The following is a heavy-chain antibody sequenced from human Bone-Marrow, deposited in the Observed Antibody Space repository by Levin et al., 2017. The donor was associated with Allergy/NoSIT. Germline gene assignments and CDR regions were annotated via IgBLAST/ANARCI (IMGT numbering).Heavy chain of an antibody. CDR2: MNPNSGNT. D-gene: IGHD3-22*01. CDR3: ATLHYYDSSGHTYYYYGMDV. J-gene: IGHJ6*02. CDR1: GYTFTSYD. Sequence: ASVKVSCKASGYTFTSYDINWVRQATGQGLEWMGWMNPNSGNTGYAQKFQGRVTMTRNTSISTAYMELSSLRSEDTAVYYCATLHYYDSSGHTYYYYGMDVWGQGTTVTVSS. V-gene: IGHV1-8*01.